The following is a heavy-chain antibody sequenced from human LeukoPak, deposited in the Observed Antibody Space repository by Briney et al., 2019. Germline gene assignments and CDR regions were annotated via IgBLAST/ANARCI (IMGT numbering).Heavy chain of an antibody. Sequence: ASVKVFCKASGYTFTVYYMHCVRQAPGQGLEGRGCINPNSGGTNYAQKFQGRVTMTRDTSISTAYMELSRLRSDDTAVYYCARASPFWSGYRDAFDIWGQGTMVTVSS. J-gene: IGHJ3*02. CDR2: INPNSGGT. CDR3: ARASPFWSGYRDAFDI. CDR1: GYTFTVYY. D-gene: IGHD3-3*01. V-gene: IGHV1-2*02.